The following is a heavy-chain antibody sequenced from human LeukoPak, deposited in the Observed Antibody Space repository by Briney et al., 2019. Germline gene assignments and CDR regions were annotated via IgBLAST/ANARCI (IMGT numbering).Heavy chain of an antibody. CDR1: GYTFTGYY. D-gene: IGHD6-13*01. V-gene: IGHV1-18*04. Sequence: ASVKVSCKASGYTFTGYYMHWVRQAPGQGLEWMGWISAYNGDTNYPQKLQDRLTMTTDTSTSTAYMELRSLTSDDTAVYYCARDHSSSGQLFDYWGQGTLVTVSS. CDR3: ARDHSSSGQLFDY. J-gene: IGHJ4*02. CDR2: ISAYNGDT.